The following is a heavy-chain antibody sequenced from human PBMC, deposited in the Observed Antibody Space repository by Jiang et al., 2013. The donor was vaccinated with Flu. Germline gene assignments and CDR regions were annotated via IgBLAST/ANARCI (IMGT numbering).Heavy chain of an antibody. J-gene: IGHJ6*02. Sequence: SGAEVKKPGASVKVSCKASGYTFTSYAMHWVRQAPGQRLEWMGWIDAGNGNTKYSQKFQGRVTITRDTSASTAYMELSSLRSEDTAVYYCARDCSSTSCYGYYYGMDVWGQGTTVTVSS. CDR3: ARDCSSTSCYGYYYGMDV. CDR1: GYTFTSYA. V-gene: IGHV1-3*01. CDR2: IDAGNGNT. D-gene: IGHD2-2*01.